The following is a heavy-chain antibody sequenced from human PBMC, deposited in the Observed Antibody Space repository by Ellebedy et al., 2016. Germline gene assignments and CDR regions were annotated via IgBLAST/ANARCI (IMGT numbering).Heavy chain of an antibody. D-gene: IGHD3-22*01. CDR1: GGSVVNYGAY. CDR3: ARGLYFDSSGYHYWFDP. V-gene: IGHV4-61*08. CDR2: IYYSGST. Sequence: SETLSLXCIVSGGSVVNYGAYWSWIRQSPGRGLEWIGYIYYSGSTKFSPSLKSRVTMSVDTSKNQFSLNRNSVTAADTAVYYCARGLYFDSSGYHYWFDPWGQGTLVTVSS. J-gene: IGHJ5*02.